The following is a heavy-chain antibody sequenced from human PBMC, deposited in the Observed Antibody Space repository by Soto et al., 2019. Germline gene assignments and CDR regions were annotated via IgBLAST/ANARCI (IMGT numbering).Heavy chain of an antibody. CDR3: ARDGAAAFDY. J-gene: IGHJ4*02. V-gene: IGHV3-30-3*01. CDR1: GFTFSSYA. Sequence: QVQLVESGGGVVQPGRSLRLSCAASGFTFSSYAMHWVRQAPGKGLEWVAVISYDGSNKYYADSVKGRFTISRDNSKNTLYLQMNSLRAEDTAVYYCARDGAAAFDYWGQGTLVTVSS. CDR2: ISYDGSNK. D-gene: IGHD6-13*01.